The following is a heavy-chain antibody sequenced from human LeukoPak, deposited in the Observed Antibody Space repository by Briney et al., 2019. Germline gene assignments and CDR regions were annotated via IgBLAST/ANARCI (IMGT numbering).Heavy chain of an antibody. D-gene: IGHD2-2*01. CDR3: AREAVVVPAAMSYYYGMDV. Sequence: SETLSLTCTVSDGSVSSGSYYWSWIRQPPGKGLEWIGYIYYSGSTNYNPSLKSRVTISVDTSKNQFSLKLSSVTAADTAVYYCAREAVVVPAAMSYYYGMDVWGQGTTVTVSS. V-gene: IGHV4-61*01. CDR1: DGSVSSGSYY. J-gene: IGHJ6*02. CDR2: IYYSGST.